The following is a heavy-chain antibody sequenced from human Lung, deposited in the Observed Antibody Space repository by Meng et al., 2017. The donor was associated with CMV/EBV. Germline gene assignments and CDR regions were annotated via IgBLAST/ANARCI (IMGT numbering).Heavy chain of an antibody. CDR2: VSYDGTKT. V-gene: IGHV3-30*04. J-gene: IGHJ6*02. Sequence: GESLKISCAASGFTFSSFAIHWVRQAPGKGLDWVAVVSYDGTKTYYSDSVKGRFTLSRDNSKNTMYMEMSSLGYEDTAMYYCARARFDGGMDVWGQGTPVTVSS. CDR1: GFTFSSFA. D-gene: IGHD5-24*01. CDR3: ARARFDGGMDV.